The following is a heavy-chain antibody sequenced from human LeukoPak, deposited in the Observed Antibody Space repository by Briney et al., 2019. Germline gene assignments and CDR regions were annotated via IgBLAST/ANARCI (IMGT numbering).Heavy chain of an antibody. J-gene: IGHJ4*02. CDR2: ISSSSGTI. D-gene: IGHD2-2*01. CDR1: GFTFSSYS. V-gene: IGHV3-48*04. CDR3: AKDNVVVPAAKDY. Sequence: GGSLRLSCAASGFTFSSYSMNWVRQAPGKGLEWVSYISSSSGTIYYADSVKGRFTISRDNAKNTLYLQMNSLRAEDTAVYYCAKDNVVVPAAKDYWGQGTLVTVSS.